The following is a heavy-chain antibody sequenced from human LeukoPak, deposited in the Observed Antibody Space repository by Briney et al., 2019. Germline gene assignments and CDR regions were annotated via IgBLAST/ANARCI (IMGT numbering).Heavy chain of an antibody. D-gene: IGHD3-3*01. J-gene: IGHJ4*02. CDR1: GGSFSGYY. CDR2: INHSGST. CDR3: ARGGDFWSGYYNPSY. Sequence: SETLSLTCAVYGGSFSGYYWSWIRQPPGEGLEWIGEINHSGSTNYNPSLKSRVTISVDTSKNQFSLKLSSVTAADTAVYYCARGGDFWSGYYNPSYWGQGTLVTVSS. V-gene: IGHV4-34*01.